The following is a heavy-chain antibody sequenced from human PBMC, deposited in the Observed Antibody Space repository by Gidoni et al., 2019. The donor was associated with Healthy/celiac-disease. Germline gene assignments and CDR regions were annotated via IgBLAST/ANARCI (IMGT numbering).Heavy chain of an antibody. J-gene: IGHJ5*02. CDR2: INAGNGNT. CDR3: ARGDWFDP. CDR1: GYIFTSYT. V-gene: IGHV1-3*01. Sequence: QVHLVQSGPAVKKPGASVKISCKASGYIFTSYTMHWVRQSPGQRLDWMGRINAGNGNTKYSQKFQGRVTITRDTSASTAYMELSSLRSEDTALYYCARGDWFDPWGQGTLVTVSS.